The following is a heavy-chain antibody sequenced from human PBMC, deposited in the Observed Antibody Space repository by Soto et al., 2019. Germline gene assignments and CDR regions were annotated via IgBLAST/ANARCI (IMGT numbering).Heavy chain of an antibody. Sequence: EVQLVESGGGLVQPGGSLRLSCAASGFTVTSNYMSWVRQAQGKGLEWVSVIYRDGTTYYADSVKGRFTISRDNSRNTLHLQMNSLRDEDTAVYYCASSFSTSANYRSWGRATFHFGGQGALVAVSS. V-gene: IGHV3-66*01. CDR3: ASSFSTSANYRSWGRATFHF. J-gene: IGHJ4*02. CDR1: GFTVTSNY. D-gene: IGHD3-16*01. CDR2: IYRDGTT.